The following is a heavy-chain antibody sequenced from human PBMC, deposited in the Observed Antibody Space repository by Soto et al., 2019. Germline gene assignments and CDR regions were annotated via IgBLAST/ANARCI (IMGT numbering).Heavy chain of an antibody. CDR3: ARGTDYDFWSGYYFDY. V-gene: IGHV4-34*01. CDR2: INHSGST. CDR1: GGSFSCYC. Sequence: PSETLSLTCAVHGGSFSCYCWSWIRQPPGKGLEWIGEINHSGSTNYNPSLKSRVTISVDTSKNQFSLKLSSVTAADTAVYYCARGTDYDFWSGYYFDYWGQGTLVTVSS. D-gene: IGHD3-3*01. J-gene: IGHJ4*02.